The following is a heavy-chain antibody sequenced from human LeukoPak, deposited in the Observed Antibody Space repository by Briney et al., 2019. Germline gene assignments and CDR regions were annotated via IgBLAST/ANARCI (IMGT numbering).Heavy chain of an antibody. V-gene: IGHV4-59*01. CDR2: IYYSGST. J-gene: IGHJ4*02. Sequence: SETLSLTCTVSGGSISSYYWSWLRQPPGKGLEWIGYIYYSGSTNYNPSLKRRVTISVDTSKNQFSLKLSSVTAADTAVYYCARDDGGDGYYVFDYWGQGTLVTVSS. D-gene: IGHD5-24*01. CDR3: ARDDGGDGYYVFDY. CDR1: GGSISSYY.